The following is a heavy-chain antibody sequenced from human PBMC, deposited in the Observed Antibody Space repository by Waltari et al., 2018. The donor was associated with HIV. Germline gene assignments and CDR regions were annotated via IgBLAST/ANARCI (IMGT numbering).Heavy chain of an antibody. CDR3: ARRYCSGGSCYSVGNWFDP. V-gene: IGHV4-39*01. J-gene: IGHJ5*02. CDR2: IYYSGST. CDR1: GGSISSSSYY. Sequence: QLQLQESGPGLVKPSETLSLTCTVSGGSISSSSYYWGWIRQPPGKGLEWIGSIYYSGSTYYNPSLKSRVTISVDTSKNQFSLKLSSVTAADTAVYYCARRYCSGGSCYSVGNWFDPWGQGTLVTVSS. D-gene: IGHD2-15*01.